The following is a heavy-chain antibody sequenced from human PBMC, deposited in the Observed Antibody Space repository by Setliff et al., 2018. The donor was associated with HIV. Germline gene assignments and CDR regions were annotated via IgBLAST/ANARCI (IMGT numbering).Heavy chain of an antibody. V-gene: IGHV3-23*01. D-gene: IGHD3-22*01. CDR2: ISGGGDRT. Sequence: GGSLRLSCAASGFTLSSYAMTWVRQAPGKGLEWVSAISGGGDRTYHADSVRGRFTISRDNSKNSLYLQMNSLRAEDTAVYYCAKTYYYDSSGYYYFDSWGQGTLVTVSS. CDR3: AKTYYYDSSGYYYFDS. CDR1: GFTLSSYA. J-gene: IGHJ4*02.